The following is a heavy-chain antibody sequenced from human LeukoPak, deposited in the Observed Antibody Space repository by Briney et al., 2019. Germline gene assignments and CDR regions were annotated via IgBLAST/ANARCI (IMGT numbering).Heavy chain of an antibody. V-gene: IGHV4-59*08. CDR2: IYYSGST. J-gene: IGHJ6*02. CDR3: ARHEATGYYYYGMDV. Sequence: SETLSLTCAVYGGSFSGYYWSWIRQPPGKGLEWIGYIYYSGSTNYNPSLKSRVTISVDTSKNQFSLKLSSVTAADTAVYYCARHEATGYYYYGMDVWGQGTTVTVSS. CDR1: GGSFSGYY.